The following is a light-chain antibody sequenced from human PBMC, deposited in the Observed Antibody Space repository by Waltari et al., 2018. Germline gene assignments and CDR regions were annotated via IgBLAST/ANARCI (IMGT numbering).Light chain of an antibody. Sequence: QSVLTQPPSVSAAPVQKVTFSCAGSFSTIGNYYVSCYHQLPGAAPKLLIYDNNKRPSGIPDRFSASKSGTSATLGITGLQIGDEADYYCATWDNSLSEVVFGGGTKLTVL. CDR1: FSTIGNYY. CDR3: ATWDNSLSEVV. V-gene: IGLV1-51*01. CDR2: DNN. J-gene: IGLJ2*01.